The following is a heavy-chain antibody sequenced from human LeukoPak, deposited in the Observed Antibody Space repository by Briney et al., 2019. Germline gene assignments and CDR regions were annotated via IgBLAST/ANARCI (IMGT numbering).Heavy chain of an antibody. D-gene: IGHD3-10*01. V-gene: IGHV1-18*01. CDR2: ISAYNGNT. CDR3: ATGLRPGSGSYYHYYYCGMDV. CDR1: GYTFTSYG. Sequence: ASVKVSCKASGYTFTSYGISWVRQAPGQGLEWMGWISAYNGNTNYAQKLQGRVTMTTDTSTSTAYMELRSLRSDDTAVYYCATGLRPGSGSYYHYYYCGMDVWGQGTTVTVSS. J-gene: IGHJ6*02.